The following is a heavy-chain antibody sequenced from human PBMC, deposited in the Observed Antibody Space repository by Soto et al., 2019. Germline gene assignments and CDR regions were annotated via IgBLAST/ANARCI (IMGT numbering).Heavy chain of an antibody. D-gene: IGHD5-12*01. J-gene: IGHJ6*02. CDR3: ARDGYTYAGPVYYGMDV. CDR1: GGTFSIYA. CDR2: LTSVSGTT. Sequence: QVQLVQSGAEVKKPGSSVKVSCKASGGTFSIYAISWVRQAPGQGLEWVGGLTSVSGTTNYAQKFQGRVTITADESTSTAHKELSSLKSEDTAVYYCARDGYTYAGPVYYGMDVWGQGTTVTVSS. V-gene: IGHV1-69*12.